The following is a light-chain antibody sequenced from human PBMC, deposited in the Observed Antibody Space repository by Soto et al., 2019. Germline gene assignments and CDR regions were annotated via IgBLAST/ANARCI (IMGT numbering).Light chain of an antibody. CDR1: QSVSSY. CDR2: VAS. CDR3: QQYNDWPPYT. Sequence: EIVLTQSPATLSVSPGERATLSCRASQSVSSYLAWYHQKPGQAPRLLIYVASTRATGIPARFSGSGSGTEFTLTISSLQSEDFAVYYCQQYNDWPPYTFGQGTKLEIK. V-gene: IGKV3-15*01. J-gene: IGKJ2*01.